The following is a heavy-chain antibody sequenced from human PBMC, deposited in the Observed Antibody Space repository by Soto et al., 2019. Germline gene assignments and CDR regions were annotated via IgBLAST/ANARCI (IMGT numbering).Heavy chain of an antibody. D-gene: IGHD2-15*01. CDR3: ARGSVAANDY. J-gene: IGHJ4*02. CDR1: GGTFSSYT. CDR2: IIPILGIA. Sequence: QVQLVQSGAEVKKPGSSVKVSCKASGGTFSSYTISWVRQAPGQGLEWMGRIIPILGIANYAQKFQXRVXXXXXXXXXXXXXXXXXXXXEDTAVYYCARGSVAANDYWGQGTLVTVXX. V-gene: IGHV1-69*02.